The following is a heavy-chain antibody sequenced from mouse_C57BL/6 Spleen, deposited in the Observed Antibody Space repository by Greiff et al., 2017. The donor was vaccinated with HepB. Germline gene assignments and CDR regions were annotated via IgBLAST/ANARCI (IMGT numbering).Heavy chain of an antibody. CDR2: ISSGGDYI. CDR3: TRDSDYYGSSSRYFDV. V-gene: IGHV5-9-1*02. J-gene: IGHJ1*03. D-gene: IGHD1-1*01. CDR1: GFTFSSYA. Sequence: EVQLQQSGEGLVKPGGSLKLSCAASGFTFSSYAMSWVRQTPEKRLEWVAYISSGGDYIYYANTVKGRFTISRDNARNTLYLQMSSLKSEDTAMYYCTRDSDYYGSSSRYFDVWGTGTTVTVSS.